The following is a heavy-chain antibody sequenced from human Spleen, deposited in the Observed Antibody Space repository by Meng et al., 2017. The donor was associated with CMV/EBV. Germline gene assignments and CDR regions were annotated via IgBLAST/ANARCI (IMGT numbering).Heavy chain of an antibody. J-gene: IGHJ3*02. Sequence: SGFTVSSNCMSWVRQAPGKGLEWVSVIYSGGSTYYADSVKGRFTISRDNSKNTLYLQMNSLRAEDTAVYYCARVGSGYYLVTDAFDIWGQGTMVTVSS. CDR2: IYSGGST. CDR1: GFTVSSNC. V-gene: IGHV3-66*02. D-gene: IGHD3-22*01. CDR3: ARVGSGYYLVTDAFDI.